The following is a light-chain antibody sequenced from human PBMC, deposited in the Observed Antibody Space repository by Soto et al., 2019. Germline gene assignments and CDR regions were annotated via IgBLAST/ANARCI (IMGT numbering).Light chain of an antibody. V-gene: IGLV2-14*01. CDR2: EVT. CDR1: SSDVGGYNY. CDR3: FSYAGDNVYIFV. Sequence: QSALTQPASVSGSPGQSITISCTGTSSDVGGYNYVSWYQQHPGKAPKLMIYEVTNRPSGVSDRFSASKSGSTASLTISGLKAEDEADYYCFSYAGDNVYIFVFGTGTKVTVL. J-gene: IGLJ1*01.